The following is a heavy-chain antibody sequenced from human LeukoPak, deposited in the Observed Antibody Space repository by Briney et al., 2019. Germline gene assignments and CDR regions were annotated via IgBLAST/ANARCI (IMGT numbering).Heavy chain of an antibody. CDR1: GFTFSSYW. D-gene: IGHD6-13*01. CDR3: AITRQEYSSSWEGDY. V-gene: IGHV3-7*01. Sequence: GGSLRLSCAASGFTFSSYWMSWVRQAPGKGLEWVANIKQDGSEKYYVDSVKGRFTISRDNAKNSLYLQMNSLRAEDTAVYYCAITRQEYSSSWEGDYWGQGTLVTVSP. J-gene: IGHJ4*02. CDR2: IKQDGSEK.